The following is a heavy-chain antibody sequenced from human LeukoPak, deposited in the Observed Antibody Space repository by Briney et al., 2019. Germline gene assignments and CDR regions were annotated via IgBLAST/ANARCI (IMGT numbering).Heavy chain of an antibody. CDR3: RAVTDRGGGYNDYYYMDV. Sequence: GGSLRLSCAASGLTFSTSWMSWVRQAPGKGLEWVANIKYDGSERYYVDSVKGRFTISRDNAKNSLSLQMNSLRAEDTAVCYCRAVTDRGGGYNDYYYMDVWGKGTTVTISS. CDR2: IKYDGSER. CDR1: GLTFSTSW. D-gene: IGHD6-19*01. V-gene: IGHV3-7*01. J-gene: IGHJ6*03.